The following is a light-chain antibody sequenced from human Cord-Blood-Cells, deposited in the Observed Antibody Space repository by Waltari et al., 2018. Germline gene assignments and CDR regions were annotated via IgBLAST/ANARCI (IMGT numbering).Light chain of an antibody. J-gene: IGKJ4*01. CDR1: QGISNY. V-gene: IGKV1-27*01. CDR2: DAS. Sequence: DIQMTQSPSLLFASVGDTVTITGRGRQGISNYLAWYQQKPGKVPKLLIYDASTWPSGIPDRFSGSGSGTDFTLTISSLQPEDVAAYYCQKYDSAPFTFGAGTKVEIK. CDR3: QKYDSAPFT.